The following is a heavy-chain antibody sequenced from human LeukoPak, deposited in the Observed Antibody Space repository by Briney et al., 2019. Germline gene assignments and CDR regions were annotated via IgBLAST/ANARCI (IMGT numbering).Heavy chain of an antibody. V-gene: IGHV3-21*01. J-gene: IGHJ6*03. CDR2: ISSSSSYI. CDR1: GFTFSSYS. CDR3: ARHLGSSGWYYYYYMDV. Sequence: GGSLRLSCAASGFTFSSYSMNWVRQAPGKGLEWVSSISSSSSYIYYADSVKGRFTISRDNAKNSLYLQMNSLRAEDTAVYYCARHLGSSGWYYYYYMDVWGKGTTVTVSS. D-gene: IGHD6-19*01.